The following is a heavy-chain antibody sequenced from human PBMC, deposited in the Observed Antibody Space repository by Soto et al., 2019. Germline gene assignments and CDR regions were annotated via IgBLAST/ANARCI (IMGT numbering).Heavy chain of an antibody. CDR3: ARERVGATPRVTDY. D-gene: IGHD1-26*01. Sequence: QVQLVQSGAEVKKPGASVKVSCKASGYTFTSYAMHWVRQAPGQRLEWMGWINAGNGNTKYSQKLQGRVTITRDTSASTAYMELSSLRSEDTAVYYCARERVGATPRVTDYWGQGTLVTVSS. CDR2: INAGNGNT. CDR1: GYTFTSYA. V-gene: IGHV1-3*01. J-gene: IGHJ4*02.